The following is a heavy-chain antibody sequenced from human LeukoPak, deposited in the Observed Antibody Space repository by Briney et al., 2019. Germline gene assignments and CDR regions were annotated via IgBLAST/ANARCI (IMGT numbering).Heavy chain of an antibody. CDR3: VRGLYDSSGYYIDY. D-gene: IGHD3-22*01. CDR1: GFTFSSYS. CDR2: ISSSSSYI. V-gene: IGHV3-21*04. Sequence: GGSLRLSCAASGFTFSSYSMNWVRQAPGKGLEWVSSISSSSSYIYYADSVKGRFTISRDNAKNSLYLQMNSLRSEDTAVYYCVRGLYDSSGYYIDYWGQGTLVTVSS. J-gene: IGHJ4*02.